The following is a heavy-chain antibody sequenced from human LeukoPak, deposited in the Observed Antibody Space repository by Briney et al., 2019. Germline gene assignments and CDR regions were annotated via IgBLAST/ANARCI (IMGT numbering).Heavy chain of an antibody. D-gene: IGHD3-16*01. J-gene: IGHJ4*02. Sequence: GGSLRLSCASSGFTFSSYAMSWVRQAPGKGLEWVSAIGGTGVRTYYADSVKGRFTISRDNSKNTLYLQINSLRAEDTAVYFCAKDRLGGPYFFHYWGQGTLVTVSS. CDR3: AKDRLGGPYFFHY. CDR1: GFTFSSYA. CDR2: IGGTGVRT. V-gene: IGHV3-23*01.